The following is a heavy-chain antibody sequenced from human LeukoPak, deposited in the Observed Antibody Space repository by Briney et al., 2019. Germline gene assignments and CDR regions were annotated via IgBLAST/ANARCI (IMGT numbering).Heavy chain of an antibody. J-gene: IGHJ4*02. CDR3: ARIRTPGLAGYSSSWGFDY. Sequence: PSETLSLTCAVYGGSFSGYYWSWIRQPPGKGLEWIGEINHSGSTNYNPSLKSRVTISVDTSKNQFSLKLSSVTAAETAVYYCARIRTPGLAGYSSSWGFDYWGQGTLVTVSS. D-gene: IGHD6-13*01. V-gene: IGHV4-34*01. CDR1: GGSFSGYY. CDR2: INHSGST.